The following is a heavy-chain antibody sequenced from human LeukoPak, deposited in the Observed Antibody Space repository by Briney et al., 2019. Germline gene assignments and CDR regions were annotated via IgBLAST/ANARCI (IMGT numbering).Heavy chain of an antibody. CDR3: ARHVPSSGWY. Sequence: PGESLKISCKGSGYSFTSYWIGWVRQMPGKGLEWMGIIYPRDSDTRYNPSFQGQVTISVDKSISTAYLQWSSLKASDTAMYYCARHVPSSGWYWGQGTLVTVSS. CDR2: IYPRDSDT. V-gene: IGHV5-51*01. D-gene: IGHD6-19*01. CDR1: GYSFTSYW. J-gene: IGHJ4*02.